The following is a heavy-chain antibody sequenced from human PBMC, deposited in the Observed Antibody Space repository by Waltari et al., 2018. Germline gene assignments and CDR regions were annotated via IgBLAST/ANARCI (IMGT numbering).Heavy chain of an antibody. J-gene: IGHJ4*02. CDR1: SGSISGYY. Sequence: QVQLQESGPGLMKPSETLSLTCTVSSGSISGYYWTWIRQPPGKGLEWIGYIRYSGRTSYNPSLKSRITISVDTANNQFSLRLNAATAADTAVYYCARIPDVIGWPFDYWGQGTLVTVSS. CDR2: IRYSGRT. CDR3: ARIPDVIGWPFDY. V-gene: IGHV4-59*01.